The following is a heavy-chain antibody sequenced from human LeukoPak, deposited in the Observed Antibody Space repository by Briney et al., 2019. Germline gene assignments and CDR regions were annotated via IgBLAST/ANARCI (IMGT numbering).Heavy chain of an antibody. CDR1: GYDFSSYW. V-gene: IGHV5-51*01. CDR3: ARRAYCGGDCYSDV. D-gene: IGHD2-21*02. J-gene: IGHJ3*01. Sequence: GESLKISCESSGYDFSSYWIAWVRQVPGKGLEWMRSIYPGDSDVRYGPSFQGQFTFSVDKSISTAYLQWSSLKASDTAMYFCARRAYCGGDCYSDVWGQGTVITVSS. CDR2: IYPGDSDV.